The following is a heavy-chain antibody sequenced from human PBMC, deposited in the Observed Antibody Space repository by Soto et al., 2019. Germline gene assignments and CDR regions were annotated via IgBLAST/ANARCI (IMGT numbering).Heavy chain of an antibody. V-gene: IGHV3-30*03. J-gene: IGHJ4*02. D-gene: IGHD3-16*01. Sequence: QDQLVESGGGVVQPERSLRLSCVVSGFSFRNYGMVWVRQAPGKGLEWVAAIAHDESKKYYADSVKGRFIISRENSKKTLFLQMTSLRVEDTAVYYCVGGWNWGDYWGQGTLVTVSS. CDR2: IAHDESKK. CDR1: GFSFRNYG. CDR3: VGGWNWGDY.